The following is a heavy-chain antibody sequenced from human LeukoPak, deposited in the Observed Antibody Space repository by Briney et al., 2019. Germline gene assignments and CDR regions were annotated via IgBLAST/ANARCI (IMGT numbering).Heavy chain of an antibody. CDR1: GFTFSSYA. Sequence: GGSLRLSCAASGFTFSSYAMSWVRQAPGKGLEWVAVISYDGSNKYYADSVKGRFTISRDNSKNTLYLQMNSLRAEDTAVYYCARDGMTTVTTFDYWGQGTLVTVSS. J-gene: IGHJ4*02. CDR3: ARDGMTTVTTFDY. CDR2: ISYDGSNK. D-gene: IGHD4-17*01. V-gene: IGHV3-30-3*01.